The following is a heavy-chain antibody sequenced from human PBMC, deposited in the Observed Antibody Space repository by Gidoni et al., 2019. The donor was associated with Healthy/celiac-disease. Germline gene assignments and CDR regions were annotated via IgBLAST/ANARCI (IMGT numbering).Heavy chain of an antibody. CDR3: VKDLKVTIFGVVIDGMDV. J-gene: IGHJ6*02. D-gene: IGHD3-3*01. Sequence: EVQLVESAGGLVQPGGSLRLSCSASGSTFSSYVMHWVRQAPGKGLGYVSAISSNGGSKYYADSVKGRFTISRDNSKNTLYLQMSSLRAEDTAVYYCVKDLKVTIFGVVIDGMDVWGQGTTVTVSS. V-gene: IGHV3-64D*08. CDR1: GSTFSSYV. CDR2: ISSNGGSK.